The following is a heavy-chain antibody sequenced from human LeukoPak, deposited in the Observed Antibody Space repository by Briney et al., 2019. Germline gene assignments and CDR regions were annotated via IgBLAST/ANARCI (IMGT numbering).Heavy chain of an antibody. V-gene: IGHV1-69*05. Sequence: GASVKVSCKASGYTFTSYGISWVRQAPGQGLEWMGRIIPIFGTANYAQKFQGRVTITTDESTSTAYMELSSLRSEDTAVYYCARETMDTAMALPIDYWGQGTLVTVSS. CDR1: GYTFTSYG. CDR3: ARETMDTAMALPIDY. J-gene: IGHJ4*02. CDR2: IIPIFGTA. D-gene: IGHD5-18*01.